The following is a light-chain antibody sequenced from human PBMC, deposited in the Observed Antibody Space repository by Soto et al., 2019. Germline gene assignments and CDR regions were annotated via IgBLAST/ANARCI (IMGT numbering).Light chain of an antibody. J-gene: IGKJ1*01. CDR1: HRVSKH. Sequence: ELLLTQSPATLSVSPGERVTLSCRASHRVSKHLAWYHQKPGHAPRLLMYGVATRATDIPARFSGSGSGTEFTRTINSLQSDDFAVYDCKQYNNLPRTFGKGTKVDIK. CDR3: KQYNNLPRT. CDR2: GVA. V-gene: IGKV3-15*01.